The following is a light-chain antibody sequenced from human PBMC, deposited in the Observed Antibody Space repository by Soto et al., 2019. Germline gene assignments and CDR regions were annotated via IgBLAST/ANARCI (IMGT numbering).Light chain of an antibody. J-gene: IGLJ2*01. CDR3: SSYTSSSTL. V-gene: IGLV2-14*01. Sequence: QSALTQPASVSGSPGQSITISCTATISDVGGYNFVSWYQHHPGKAPKVMIYEVSNRPSGVSNRFSGSKSGNTASLTISGLQAEDEAVYYCSSYTSSSTLFGGGTKLTVL. CDR1: ISDVGGYNF. CDR2: EVS.